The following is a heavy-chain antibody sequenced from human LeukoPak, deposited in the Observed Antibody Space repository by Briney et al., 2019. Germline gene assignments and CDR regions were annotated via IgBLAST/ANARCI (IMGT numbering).Heavy chain of an antibody. J-gene: IGHJ4*02. CDR2: IRSSGSTI. V-gene: IGHV3-11*04. Sequence: KPGGSLRRYCAASGFTFSDYYMSWIRQAPGKGLKWVSYIRSSGSTIYYADSVKGRFTISRDNAKNSLYLQMNSLRAEDTAVYYCARVDCSSTSCYEFDYWGQGTLVTVSS. CDR1: GFTFSDYY. D-gene: IGHD2-2*01. CDR3: ARVDCSSTSCYEFDY.